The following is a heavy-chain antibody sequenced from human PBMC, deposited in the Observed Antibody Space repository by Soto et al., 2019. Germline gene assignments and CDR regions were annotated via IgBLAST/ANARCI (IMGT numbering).Heavy chain of an antibody. CDR1: GYTFTSYG. Sequence: ASVKVSCKASGYTFTSYGISWVRQAPGQGLEWTGWISAYNGNTNYAQKLQGRVTMTTDTSTSTAYMELRSLRSDDTAVYYCARDRDYYGSGIIWFDPWGQGTLVTVSS. D-gene: IGHD3-10*01. CDR2: ISAYNGNT. CDR3: ARDRDYYGSGIIWFDP. V-gene: IGHV1-18*01. J-gene: IGHJ5*02.